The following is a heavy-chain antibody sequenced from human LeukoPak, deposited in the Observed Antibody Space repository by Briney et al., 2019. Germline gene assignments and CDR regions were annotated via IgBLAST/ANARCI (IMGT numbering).Heavy chain of an antibody. CDR1: GFPFIEYS. CDR2: IGIDSGNT. V-gene: IGHV3-48*01. D-gene: IGHD1-1*01. J-gene: IGHJ4*02. CDR3: ARDHNYAFDN. Sequence: GGSLRLSCTASGFPFIEYSMNWVRQAPGKGLEWISYIGIDSGNTKYADSVRGRFTISADKAKNSLYLQMNSLRVEDTAVYYCARDHNYAFDNWGQETLVSVAS.